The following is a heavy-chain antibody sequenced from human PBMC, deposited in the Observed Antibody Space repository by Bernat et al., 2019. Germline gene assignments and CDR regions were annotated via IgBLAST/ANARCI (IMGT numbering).Heavy chain of an antibody. CDR3: ARGRDYVWGSYRTFDY. D-gene: IGHD3-16*01. CDR1: GFTFSSYS. J-gene: IGHJ4*02. V-gene: IGHV3-21*01. Sequence: EVQLVESGGGLVKPGGSLRLSCAASGFTFSSYSMNWVRQAPGKGLEWVASISSSSYIYYAESGKGGFTVSRDNAKNSLYLQMNSLRAEDTAVYYCARGRDYVWGSYRTFDYWGQGTLVTVSS. CDR2: ISSSSYI.